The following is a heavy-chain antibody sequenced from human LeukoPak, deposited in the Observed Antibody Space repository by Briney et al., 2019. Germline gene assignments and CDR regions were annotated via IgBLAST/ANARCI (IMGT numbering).Heavy chain of an antibody. V-gene: IGHV5-51*01. CDR2: IFPGDSDT. J-gene: IGHJ3*02. CDR3: ASPRGGSGGYYNGFEI. Sequence: HGESLKISCKGSGYDFTNYWIAWVRQMPGTGLEWMGIIFPGDSDTRYSPSFGGQVTISADKSINTAYLQWSSLKASDTAIYYCASPRGGSGGYYNGFEIWGQGTLVTVSS. D-gene: IGHD3-10*01. CDR1: GYDFTNYW.